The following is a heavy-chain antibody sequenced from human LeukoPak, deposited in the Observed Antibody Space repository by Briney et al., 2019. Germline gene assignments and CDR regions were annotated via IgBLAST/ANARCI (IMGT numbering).Heavy chain of an antibody. CDR3: ARGRRSFWSGYYSDGPIDY. Sequence: ASVKVSCKASGYTFTSYDINWVRQATGQGLEWMGWMNPNSGNTGYAQKFQGRVTITRNTSISTAYMELSSLRSEDTAVYYCARGRRSFWSGYYSDGPIDYWGQGTLVTVSS. D-gene: IGHD3-3*01. V-gene: IGHV1-8*03. CDR1: GYTFTSYD. CDR2: MNPNSGNT. J-gene: IGHJ4*02.